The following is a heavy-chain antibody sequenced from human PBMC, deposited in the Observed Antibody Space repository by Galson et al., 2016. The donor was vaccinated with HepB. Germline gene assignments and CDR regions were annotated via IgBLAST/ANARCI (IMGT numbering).Heavy chain of an antibody. Sequence: IRQPPGKGLEWIGTIYVRGPTYYSQSLKSRVTLTADRRTGIAYMEMTRLRPEDTAIYYCARGTHFSGRVYLEIEFWGQGTRLTVSS. CDR3: ARGTHFSGRVYLEIEF. D-gene: IGHD3-3*01. CDR2: IYVRGPT. V-gene: IGHV4-39*02. J-gene: IGHJ4*02.